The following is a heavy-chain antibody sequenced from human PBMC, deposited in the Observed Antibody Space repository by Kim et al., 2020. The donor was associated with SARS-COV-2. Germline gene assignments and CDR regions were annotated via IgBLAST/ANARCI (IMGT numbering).Heavy chain of an antibody. CDR1: GFTFSSYA. V-gene: IGHV3-30-3*01. D-gene: IGHD2-15*01. CDR2: ISYDGSNK. J-gene: IGHJ4*02. Sequence: GGSLRLSCAASGFTFSSYAMHWVRQAPGKGLEWVAVISYDGSNKYYADSVKGRFTISRDNSKNTLYLQMNSLRAEDTAVYYCARSKRIYGGNCDYWGQGTLVTVSS. CDR3: ARSKRIYGGNCDY.